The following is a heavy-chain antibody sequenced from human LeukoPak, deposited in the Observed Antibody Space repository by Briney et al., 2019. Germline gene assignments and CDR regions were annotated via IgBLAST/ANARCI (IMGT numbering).Heavy chain of an antibody. Sequence: PGGSLRLSCAASGFTFSDYYMSWIRQAPGKGLEWVASIKQDGSEKYYVDSVKGRFTISRDNAKNSLYLQMNSLRAEDTAVYYCAREMNWFDPWGQGTLVTVSS. CDR1: GFTFSDYY. CDR2: IKQDGSEK. V-gene: IGHV3-7*01. J-gene: IGHJ5*02. CDR3: AREMNWFDP.